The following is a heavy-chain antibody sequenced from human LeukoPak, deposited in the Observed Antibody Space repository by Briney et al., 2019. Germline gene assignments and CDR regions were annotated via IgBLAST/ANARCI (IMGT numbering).Heavy chain of an antibody. V-gene: IGHV1-46*01. J-gene: IGHJ6*03. CDR1: GYTFTSYY. CDR2: INPGGGST. D-gene: IGHD1-26*01. Sequence: ASVKVSCKASGYTFTSYYMHWVRQAPGQGLEWMGIINPGGGSTSYAQKFQGRVTMTRDTSTSTVYMELSSLRSEDTAVYYCARAYSGRYFYYYYYMDVWGKGTTVTVSS. CDR3: ARAYSGRYFYYYYYMDV.